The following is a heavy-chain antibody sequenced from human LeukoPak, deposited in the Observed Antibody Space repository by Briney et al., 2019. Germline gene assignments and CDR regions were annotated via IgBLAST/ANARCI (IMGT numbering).Heavy chain of an antibody. Sequence: GGSLRLSCAASGFTFSSYAMHWVRQAPGKGLEWVAVISYDGSNKYYADSVKGRFTISRDNSKNTLYLQMNSLRAEDTAVYYCARETTVAGPGYFDYWGRGTLVTVSS. V-gene: IGHV3-30-3*01. D-gene: IGHD6-19*01. J-gene: IGHJ4*02. CDR3: ARETTVAGPGYFDY. CDR2: ISYDGSNK. CDR1: GFTFSSYA.